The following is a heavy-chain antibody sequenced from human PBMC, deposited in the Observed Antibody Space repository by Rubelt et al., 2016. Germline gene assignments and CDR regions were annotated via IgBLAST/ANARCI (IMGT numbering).Heavy chain of an antibody. J-gene: IGHJ3*01. V-gene: IGHV4-59*08. D-gene: IGHD2-21*01. CDR2: QEFGRT. CDR3: ARRIQGPPNLFDV. Sequence: QVQLQESGPGLVKPSETLSLTCTVSGGSISPNYWSWIRQSPGKGLEWIGNQEFGRTNYNPSFASRVTISVDRSKNEFSLRVRSGTAAETAVYYCARRIQGPPNLFDVWGRGTKVTVSS. CDR1: GGSISPNY.